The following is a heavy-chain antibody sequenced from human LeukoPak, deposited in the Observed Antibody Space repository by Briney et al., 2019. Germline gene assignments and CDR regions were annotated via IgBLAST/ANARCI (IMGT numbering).Heavy chain of an antibody. D-gene: IGHD3-3*01. J-gene: IGHJ4*02. CDR3: AKDPHPHSYYDFWSGYQTFFDY. CDR1: GFTFSSYA. V-gene: IGHV3-23*01. Sequence: GGSLRLSCAASGFTFSSYAMSWVRQAPGKGLEWVSAISGSGGSTYYADSVKGRFTISRDNSKNTLYLQMNSLRAEDTAVYYCAKDPHPHSYYDFWSGYQTFFDYWGQGTLVTVSS. CDR2: ISGSGGST.